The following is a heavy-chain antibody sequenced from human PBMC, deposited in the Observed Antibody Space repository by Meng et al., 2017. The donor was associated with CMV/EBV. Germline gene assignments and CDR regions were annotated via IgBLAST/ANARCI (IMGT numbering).Heavy chain of an antibody. V-gene: IGHV3-13*01. D-gene: IGHD3-22*01. CDR1: GFTFSSYD. CDR3: ARGTPDITMIVPPVAFDI. J-gene: IGHJ3*02. CDR2: IGTAGET. Sequence: GESLKISCAASGFTFSSYDMHWVRQATGKGLEWVSAIGTAGETYYPGSVKGRFTISRENAKNSLYLQMNSLRAGDTAVYYCARGTPDITMIVPPVAFDIWGQGTMVTVSS.